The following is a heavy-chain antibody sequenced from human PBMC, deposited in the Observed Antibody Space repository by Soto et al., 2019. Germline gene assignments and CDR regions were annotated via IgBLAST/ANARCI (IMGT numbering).Heavy chain of an antibody. D-gene: IGHD1-1*01. J-gene: IGHJ5*02. CDR3: VRDRTKTLRDWFDP. Sequence: SETLSLTCTVSGASIIGFYCIFIRKSAGKGLEWIGRIYATGTTDYNPSLKSRVMMSVDTSKKQFSLKLRSVTAADTAVYYCVRDRTKTLRDWFDPWGQGISVTVSS. CDR1: GASIIGFY. CDR2: IYATGTT. V-gene: IGHV4-4*07.